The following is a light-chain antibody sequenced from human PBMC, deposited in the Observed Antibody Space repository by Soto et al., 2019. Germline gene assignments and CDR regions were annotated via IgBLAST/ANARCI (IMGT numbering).Light chain of an antibody. CDR2: DAS. J-gene: IGKJ5*01. V-gene: IGKV3-11*01. CDR1: QSVSSF. CDR3: QQRRNLIT. Sequence: EVVLTQSPATLSLSPGERVTLSCRASQSVSSFLSWYQHKPGQAPRLLIYDASNRATGIPARFSGSGSGTDFTLTISSLEPEDFAIYYCQQRRNLITVGQGTRLEIK.